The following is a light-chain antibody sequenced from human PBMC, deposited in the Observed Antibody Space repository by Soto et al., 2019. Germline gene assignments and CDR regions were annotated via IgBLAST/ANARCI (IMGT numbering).Light chain of an antibody. Sequence: DVVMTQSPLSLPVTFGQPASIPCRPTDGVVHSDGIAYFSWFQQRPGRSPRRLIYKVSNRDSGVPARFSGSGSGTDFALKISRVEAEDVGVYYCMQGTHWPITFGQGTRLEI. CDR1: DGVVHSDGIAY. CDR3: MQGTHWPIT. CDR2: KVS. J-gene: IGKJ5*01. V-gene: IGKV2-30*02.